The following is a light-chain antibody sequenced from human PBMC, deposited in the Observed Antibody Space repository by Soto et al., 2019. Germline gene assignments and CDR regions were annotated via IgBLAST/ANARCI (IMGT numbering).Light chain of an antibody. CDR2: STF. CDR1: QSISTY. Sequence: IQMTQSPSSLSASVGDRVTITCRASQSISTYLNWYQQKPGKAPNLLIYSTFNLQTGVPSRFSGSGSGTDFTLTISSLQPEDFVTYHCQQTYSTPTFGQGTKVDIK. CDR3: QQTYSTPT. V-gene: IGKV1-39*01. J-gene: IGKJ1*01.